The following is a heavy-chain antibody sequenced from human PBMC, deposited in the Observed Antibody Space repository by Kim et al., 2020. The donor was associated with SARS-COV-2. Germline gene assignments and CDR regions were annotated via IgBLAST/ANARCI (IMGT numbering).Heavy chain of an antibody. CDR2: ISGSGGST. CDR1: GFTFSSYA. Sequence: GGSLRLSCAASGFTFSSYAMSWVRQAPGKGLEWVSAISGSGGSTYYADSVKGRFTISRDNSKNTLYLQMNSLRAEDTAVYYCAKGSYYGSGSYTLHWGQGTLVTVSS. CDR3: AKGSYYGSGSYTLH. D-gene: IGHD3-10*01. J-gene: IGHJ4*02. V-gene: IGHV3-23*01.